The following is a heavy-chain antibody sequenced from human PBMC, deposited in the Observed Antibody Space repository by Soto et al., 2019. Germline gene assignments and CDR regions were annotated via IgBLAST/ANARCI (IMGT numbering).Heavy chain of an antibody. Sequence: SETLSLTCAVYGGSFSGYYWSWIRQPPGKGLEWIGEINHSGSTNYNPSLKSRVTISVDTSKNQFSLKLSSVTAADTAVYYCARGQLNGYYWGQGTLVTVSS. CDR3: ARGQLNGYY. D-gene: IGHD2-2*01. CDR1: GGSFSGYY. CDR2: INHSGST. V-gene: IGHV4-34*01. J-gene: IGHJ4*02.